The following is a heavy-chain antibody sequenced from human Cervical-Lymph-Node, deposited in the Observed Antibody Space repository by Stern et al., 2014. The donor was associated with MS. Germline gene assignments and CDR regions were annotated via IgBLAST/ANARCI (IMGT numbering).Heavy chain of an antibody. V-gene: IGHV1-69*01. CDR1: GGTFSKFP. D-gene: IGHD6-13*01. CDR3: ALSSEASDRWYSLGYDL. CDR2: IFPVLGTP. Sequence: QVQLVESGAEVTKPGSSVKVSCKASGGTFSKFPSSWVRQAPGQGLEWMGGIFPVLGTPTYAQEVRGRVTITAVVSTSTVYMELSSLRSDDTAVYYCALSSEASDRWYSLGYDLWGQGTLVTVSS. J-gene: IGHJ5*02.